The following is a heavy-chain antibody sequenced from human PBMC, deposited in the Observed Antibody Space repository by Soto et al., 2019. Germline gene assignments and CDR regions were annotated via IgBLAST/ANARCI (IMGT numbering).Heavy chain of an antibody. V-gene: IGHV3-15*01. CDR1: GVTFRNLL. CDR3: TTGGPWPQT. Sequence: PVGFLRLSCGSAGVTFRNLLVILVRQAPGKGLEWVGRIKGKTDGGTTDYAAPVKGRFTISRDDSKNTLYLQMNSLKTEDTDVYYCTTGGPWPQTWGQGTLVTVTS. J-gene: IGHJ4*02. CDR2: IKGKTDGGTT. D-gene: IGHD5-12*01.